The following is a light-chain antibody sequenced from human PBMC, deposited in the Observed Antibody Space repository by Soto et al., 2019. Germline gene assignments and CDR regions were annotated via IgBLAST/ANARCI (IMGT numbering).Light chain of an antibody. CDR3: LQHSTCSLP. CDR2: AAS. Sequence: DIQMTQSPSSLSASVGDRVTITCRASQGTGNDLAWYQQKPGKAPKRLIDAASSLQSGIPSRFSGSGSVTDFTLIISSLQPEDFATDYGLQHSTCSLPFGGGTKVEIK. CDR1: QGTGND. V-gene: IGKV1-17*01. J-gene: IGKJ4*01.